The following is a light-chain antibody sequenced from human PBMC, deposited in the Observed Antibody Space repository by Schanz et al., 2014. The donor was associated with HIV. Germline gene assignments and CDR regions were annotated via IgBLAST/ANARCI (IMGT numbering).Light chain of an antibody. CDR1: QSVSSSY. J-gene: IGKJ5*01. V-gene: IGKV3-15*01. CDR2: GAS. CDR3: QQYNDWPPIT. Sequence: EVVLTQSPGTLSLSPGERATLSCWASQSVSSSYLAWYQQKPGQAPRLLIGGASTRVTGIPARFSGSGSGTEFTLTISSLQSEDFAVYYCQQYNDWPPITFGQGTRLEIK.